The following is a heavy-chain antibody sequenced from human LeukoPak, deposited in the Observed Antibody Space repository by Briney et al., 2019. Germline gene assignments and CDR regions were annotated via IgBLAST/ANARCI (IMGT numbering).Heavy chain of an antibody. J-gene: IGHJ4*02. Sequence: SETLSLTCTVSGGSSSSYYWTWIRQPPGQGLEWIGYIPTSDSTNYNPSLKSRVTMSVDTSKNQFSLRLSSVTAADTAVYYCVRPGQSGWWVYFNYWGQGTVVTVSS. CDR3: VRPGQSGWWVYFNY. CDR1: GGSSSSYY. D-gene: IGHD6-19*01. CDR2: IPTSDST. V-gene: IGHV4-4*09.